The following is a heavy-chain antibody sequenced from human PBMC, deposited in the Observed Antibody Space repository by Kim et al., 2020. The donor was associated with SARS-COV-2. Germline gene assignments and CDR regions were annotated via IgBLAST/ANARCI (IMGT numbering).Heavy chain of an antibody. CDR3: ARDLSTSGWYEDYFDF. J-gene: IGHJ4*02. V-gene: IGHV4-31*03. D-gene: IGHD6-19*01. CDR2: IYSNGNT. Sequence: SETLSLTCTVAGASIDNDPYYWSWIRQRPGKGLEWIARIYSNGNTNYNPSLGSRIIISVDTSKNHFSLTMNSVTAADTAVYYCARDLSTSGWYEDYFDFWGKGLVVTVSS. CDR1: GASIDNDPYY.